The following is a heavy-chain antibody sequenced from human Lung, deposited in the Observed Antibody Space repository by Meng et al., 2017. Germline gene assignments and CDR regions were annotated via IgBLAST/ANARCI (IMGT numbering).Heavy chain of an antibody. CDR2: TAATDGGT. CDR1: GFTFSNYA. Sequence: EVQLLESGGGLVQPGVSLRLSCAASGFTFSNYAMSWVRQAPEKGLEWVSATAATDGGTYHAASVRGRFTISRDNSKNTLSLQMNSLRADDTAIYYCARGTRVSCTGVIYYPFDFWGQGTLVTVSS. CDR3: ARGTRVSCTGVIYYPFDF. D-gene: IGHD2-8*02. V-gene: IGHV3-23*01. J-gene: IGHJ4*02.